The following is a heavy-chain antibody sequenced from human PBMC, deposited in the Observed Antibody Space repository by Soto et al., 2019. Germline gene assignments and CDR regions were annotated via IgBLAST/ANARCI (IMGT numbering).Heavy chain of an antibody. CDR1: GFTFSSYE. D-gene: IGHD3-10*01. CDR3: AKYYGSGSRPWADGMDV. Sequence: PGGSLRLSCAASGFTFSSYEMNWVRQAPGKWLEWVSYISSSGSTIYYADSVKGRFTISRDNAKNSLYLQMNSLRAEDTAVYYCAKYYGSGSRPWADGMDVWGQGTTVNVSS. J-gene: IGHJ6*02. CDR2: ISSSGSTI. V-gene: IGHV3-48*03.